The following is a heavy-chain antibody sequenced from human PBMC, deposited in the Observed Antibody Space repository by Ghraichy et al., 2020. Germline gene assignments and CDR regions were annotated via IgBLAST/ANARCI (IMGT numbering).Heavy chain of an antibody. D-gene: IGHD2-15*01. CDR2: IWYDGSNK. Sequence: LRLSCAASGFTFSSYGMHWVRQAPGKGLEWVAFIWYDGSNKYYADSVKGRLTISRDNSKNTLYLQMNSLRAEDTAVYYCARDSGYCSGGSCYWPFDIWGLGTMVTVSS. CDR1: GFTFSSYG. CDR3: ARDSGYCSGGSCYWPFDI. J-gene: IGHJ3*02. V-gene: IGHV3-33*01.